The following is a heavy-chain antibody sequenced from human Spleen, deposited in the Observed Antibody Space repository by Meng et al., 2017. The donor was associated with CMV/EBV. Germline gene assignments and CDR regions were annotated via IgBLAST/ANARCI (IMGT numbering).Heavy chain of an antibody. Sequence: GESLKISCAASGFTFSSYAMSWVRQAPGKGLEWVSAISGSGGSTYYVDSVKGRFTISRDNSKNTLYLQMNSLRAEDTAVYYCVKVTYYGGSRHSWDWFDPWGQGTLVTVSS. D-gene: IGHD2-15*01. CDR2: ISGSGGST. CDR1: GFTFSSYA. J-gene: IGHJ5*02. V-gene: IGHV3-23*01. CDR3: VKVTYYGGSRHSWDWFDP.